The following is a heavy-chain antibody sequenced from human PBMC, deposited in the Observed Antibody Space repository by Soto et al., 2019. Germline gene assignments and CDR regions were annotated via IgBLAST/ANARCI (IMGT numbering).Heavy chain of an antibody. Sequence: QVQLQQWGAGLLKPSETLSLTCAVYGGSFSGYCWSWIRQPPGKGLEWIGEINPSGSTNYNPSLKSRVTISVDTSKNQFSLKLTSVTAADTAVYYCARDVIGGYVRLDYWGQGTLVTVSS. V-gene: IGHV4-34*01. J-gene: IGHJ4*02. CDR3: ARDVIGGYVRLDY. CDR1: GGSFSGYC. CDR2: INPSGST. D-gene: IGHD5-12*01.